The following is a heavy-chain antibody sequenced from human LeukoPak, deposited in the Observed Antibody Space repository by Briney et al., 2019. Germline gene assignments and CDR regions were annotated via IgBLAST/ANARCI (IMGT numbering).Heavy chain of an antibody. D-gene: IGHD4-23*01. CDR1: GGSFSGYY. V-gene: IGHV4-34*01. CDR2: INHSGST. Sequence: SETLSLTCAVYGGSFSGYYWSWIRQPPGKGLEWIGEINHSGSTNYNPSLKSRVTISVDTSKNQFSLKLSSVTAADTAVYYCARRIRLRWYTFDYWGQGTPVTVSS. CDR3: ARRIRLRWYTFDY. J-gene: IGHJ4*02.